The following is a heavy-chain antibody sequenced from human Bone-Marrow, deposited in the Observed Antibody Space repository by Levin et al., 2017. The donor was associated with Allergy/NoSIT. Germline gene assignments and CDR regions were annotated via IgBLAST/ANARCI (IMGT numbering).Heavy chain of an antibody. Sequence: ASVKVSCKASGYTFTSYYMHWVRQAPGQGLEWMGIINPSGGSTSYAQKFQGRVTMTRDTSTSTVYMELSSLRSEDTAVYYCARDVDSSGWYDYYYYGMDVWGQGTTVTVSS. CDR3: ARDVDSSGWYDYYYYGMDV. J-gene: IGHJ6*02. V-gene: IGHV1-46*01. CDR2: INPSGGST. CDR1: GYTFTSYY. D-gene: IGHD6-19*01.